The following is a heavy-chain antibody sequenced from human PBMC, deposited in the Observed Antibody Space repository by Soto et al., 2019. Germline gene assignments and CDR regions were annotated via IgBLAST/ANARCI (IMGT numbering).Heavy chain of an antibody. D-gene: IGHD3-16*01. CDR3: EKRQGGIGYFDY. J-gene: IGHJ4*02. V-gene: IGHV3-30-3*02. Sequence: QVQLVESGGGVVQPGRSLGLSCAASGFTFSSYAMHWVRQAPGKGLERVADISYDGSNKYYADSVKGRFTISRDNSKNTLELDMNILRGEDTAVYYCEKRQGGIGYFDYCCQGTPVTVSS. CDR1: GFTFSSYA. CDR2: ISYDGSNK.